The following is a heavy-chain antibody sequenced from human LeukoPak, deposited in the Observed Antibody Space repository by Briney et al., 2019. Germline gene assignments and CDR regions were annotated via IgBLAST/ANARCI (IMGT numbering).Heavy chain of an antibody. J-gene: IGHJ6*03. D-gene: IGHD2-15*01. CDR3: ARDHCSGGSCYRDYYYYMDV. Sequence: PSQTLSLIRTVSGGSISSGSYYWRWIRQPAGKGLEWIGRIYTSGSTNYNPPPKSRVTISVDTSKNQFSLKLSSVTAADTAVYYCARDHCSGGSCYRDYYYYMDVWGKGTTVTVSS. CDR2: IYTSGST. CDR1: GGSISSGSYY. V-gene: IGHV4-61*02.